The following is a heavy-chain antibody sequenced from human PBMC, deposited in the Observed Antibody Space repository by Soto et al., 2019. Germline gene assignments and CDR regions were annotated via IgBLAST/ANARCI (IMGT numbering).Heavy chain of an antibody. Sequence: PSETLCLTCAVSGGSIGSGGYSWSWIRQPPGKGLEWIGYIYHSGSTCYNPSLRSRVTISTDTSKNQLSLKLSSVTAADTAVYYCVRDLAVPGSDFWGQGTLVTVPQ. D-gene: IGHD6-19*01. CDR1: GGSIGSGGYS. CDR3: VRDLAVPGSDF. J-gene: IGHJ4*02. CDR2: IYHSGST. V-gene: IGHV4-30-2*01.